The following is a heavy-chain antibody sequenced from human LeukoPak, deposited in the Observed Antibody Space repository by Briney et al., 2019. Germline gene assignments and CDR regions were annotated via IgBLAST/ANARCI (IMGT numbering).Heavy chain of an antibody. CDR1: GFTFSSYA. D-gene: IGHD3-16*01. V-gene: IGHV3-30-3*01. CDR3: ARDLGRLIYYFDY. Sequence: PGGSLRLSCAASGFTFSSYAMHWVRQAPGKGLEWVAVISYDGSNKYYADSVKGRFTISRDNSKNTLYLQMNSLRAEDTAVYYCARDLGRLIYYFDYWGQGTLVTVSS. CDR2: ISYDGSNK. J-gene: IGHJ4*02.